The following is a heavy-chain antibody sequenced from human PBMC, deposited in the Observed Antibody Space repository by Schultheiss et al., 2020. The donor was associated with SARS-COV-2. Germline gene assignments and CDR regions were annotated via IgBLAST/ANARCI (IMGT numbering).Heavy chain of an antibody. V-gene: IGHV4-34*01. J-gene: IGHJ6*02. CDR2: IYHSGST. D-gene: IGHD2-15*01. CDR1: GGSFSGYY. CDR3: ARELRAYGMDV. Sequence: GSLRLSCAVYGGSFSGYYWSWIRQPPGKGLEWIGYIYHSGSTYYNPSLKSRVTISVDKSKNQFSLKLSSVTAADTAVYYCARELRAYGMDVWGQGTTVTVSS.